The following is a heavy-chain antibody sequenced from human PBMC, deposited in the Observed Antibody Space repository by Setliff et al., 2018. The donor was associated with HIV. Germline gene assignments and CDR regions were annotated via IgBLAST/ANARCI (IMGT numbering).Heavy chain of an antibody. CDR2: IYFTGSS. J-gene: IGHJ3*01. CDR1: SDSIRFYY. Sequence: SETLSLTCTVSSDSIRFYYWTWIRQPPGKGLEWSGSIYFTGSSDNNPSLKSRVTLSVDTSKHQFSLKLSSVTAADTAVYYCARVQMAYAAFDVWGQGKMVTVSS. V-gene: IGHV4-59*01. D-gene: IGHD4-17*01. CDR3: ARVQMAYAAFDV.